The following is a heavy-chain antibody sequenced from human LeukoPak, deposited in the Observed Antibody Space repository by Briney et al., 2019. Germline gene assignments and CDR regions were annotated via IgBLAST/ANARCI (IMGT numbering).Heavy chain of an antibody. CDR3: ARDYYDSSGYSSLDY. Sequence: PSQTLSLTCTVSGGSISSGGYYWSWIRQHPGKGLEWIGYIYYSGSTNYNPSLKSRVTISVDTSKNQFSLKLSSVTAADTAVYYCARDYYDSSGYSSLDYRGQGTLVTVSS. CDR1: GGSISSGGYY. D-gene: IGHD3-22*01. V-gene: IGHV4-61*08. CDR2: IYYSGST. J-gene: IGHJ4*02.